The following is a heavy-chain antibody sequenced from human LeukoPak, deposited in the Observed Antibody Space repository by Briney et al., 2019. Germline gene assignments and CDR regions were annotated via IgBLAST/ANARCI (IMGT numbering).Heavy chain of an antibody. J-gene: IGHJ6*03. CDR2: IRYEGSNE. D-gene: IGHD3-3*01. V-gene: IGHV3-30*02. Sequence: GGSLRLSCAAPGFTLRSYGMHSVRQAPAKGLGWESLIRYEGSNEYYAESVRDRFTISRDNPRITLYLQMNSLRAEDTAVYYCAKQDSRGGDVWEKGTTVTVS. CDR3: AKQDSRGGDV. CDR1: GFTLRSYG.